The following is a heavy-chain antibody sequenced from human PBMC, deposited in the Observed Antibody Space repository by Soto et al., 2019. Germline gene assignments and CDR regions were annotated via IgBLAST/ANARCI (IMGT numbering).Heavy chain of an antibody. CDR1: GGSVSSGGYS. CDR2: ISDSGST. J-gene: IGHJ5*02. D-gene: IGHD3-3*01. CDR3: ARELRARFDP. V-gene: IGHV4-30-2*01. Sequence: QVQLQESGSGLVRPSQTLSLTCAGSGGSVSSGGYSWSWIRQTPGKGLEWIGYISDSGSTNYNKSLKSRVTISLDRAKNHVSLRVNSVTAADTAIYYCARELRARFDPWGQGTLVTVSS.